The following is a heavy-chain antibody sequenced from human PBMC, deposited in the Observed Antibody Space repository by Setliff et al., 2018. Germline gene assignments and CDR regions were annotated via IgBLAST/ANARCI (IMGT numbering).Heavy chain of an antibody. J-gene: IGHJ3*01. V-gene: IGHV5-51*01. CDR1: GYIFTNYR. CDR2: IYPGDSDT. D-gene: IGHD2-2*01. Sequence: GESLKISCKASGYIFTNYRIGWVRQMPGKGLEWMGVIYPGDSDTRYSPSFQGQVTISADKSINTAYLQWSSLKASDTAIYYCTRHEDRNKCTSSSCYRGNDAFDVWGQGAMVTVSS. CDR3: TRHEDRNKCTSSSCYRGNDAFDV.